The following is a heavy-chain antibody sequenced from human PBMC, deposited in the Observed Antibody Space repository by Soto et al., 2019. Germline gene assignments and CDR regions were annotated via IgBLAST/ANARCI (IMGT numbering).Heavy chain of an antibody. CDR2: ISYDGTNK. CDR3: AKGLGWRVLGDAFDI. V-gene: IGHV3-30*18. J-gene: IGHJ3*02. Sequence: QVQLVESGGGVVQPGRSLRLSCAASGITFSSYGMHWVRQAPGKGLEWVAVISYDGTNKYYGDSVKGRFSIYRDNSKNTLYLQMNSLRAEDTAAYYCAKGLGWRVLGDAFDIWGQGTMVTVSS. CDR1: GITFSSYG. D-gene: IGHD3-16*01.